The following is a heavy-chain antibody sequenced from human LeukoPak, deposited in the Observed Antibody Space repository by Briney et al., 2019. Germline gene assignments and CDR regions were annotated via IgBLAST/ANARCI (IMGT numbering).Heavy chain of an antibody. Sequence: SETLPLTCTVSGGSISSSSYYWGWIRQPPGKGLEWIGSIYYSGSTYYNPSLKSRVTISVDTSKNQFSLKLSSVTAADTAVYYCAGFWRLGDYFDYWGQGTLVTVSS. J-gene: IGHJ4*02. D-gene: IGHD6-19*01. CDR3: AGFWRLGDYFDY. CDR2: IYYSGST. V-gene: IGHV4-39*01. CDR1: GGSISSSSYY.